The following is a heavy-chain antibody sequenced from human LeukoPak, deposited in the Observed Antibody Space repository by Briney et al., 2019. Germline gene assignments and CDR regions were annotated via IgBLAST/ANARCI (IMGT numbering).Heavy chain of an antibody. Sequence: QAGGSLRLSCTASGFTFSAYEMNWVRQAPGKGLEWVSAISANSPNTYYADSVKGRFTISRDNSKNTLYLQMNSLRPEDTAVYYCANRYFGPGSYFDYWGQGTLVTVSS. CDR1: GFTFSAYE. J-gene: IGHJ4*02. CDR2: ISANSPNT. D-gene: IGHD3-10*01. CDR3: ANRYFGPGSYFDY. V-gene: IGHV3-23*01.